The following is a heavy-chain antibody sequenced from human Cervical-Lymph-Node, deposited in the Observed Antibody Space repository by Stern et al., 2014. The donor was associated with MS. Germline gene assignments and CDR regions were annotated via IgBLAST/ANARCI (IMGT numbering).Heavy chain of an antibody. CDR2: VTSGSSYI. V-gene: IGHV3-21*01. J-gene: IGHJ4*02. D-gene: IGHD3-9*01. CDR3: ARDSTGNDY. Sequence: EVQLVESGGGLVRPGGSLRLSCAASGFTFSFYTMNWVRQAPGKGLEWVSSVTSGSSYIYYADSVKGRFPISRDNAKNSLYLQMNSLRAEDTAVYYCARDSTGNDYWGQGTLVTVSS. CDR1: GFTFSFYT.